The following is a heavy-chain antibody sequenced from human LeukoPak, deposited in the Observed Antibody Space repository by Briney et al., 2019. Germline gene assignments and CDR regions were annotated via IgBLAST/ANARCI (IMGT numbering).Heavy chain of an antibody. CDR1: GFTFSSYS. Sequence: GGSLRLSCAASGFTFSSYSMNWVRQAPGKGLEWVSYISSSSSTIYYADSVKGRFTISRDNAKNSLYLHMNSLKDGDTAVYYCARGALDFDYWGQGTLVTVSS. V-gene: IGHV3-48*02. J-gene: IGHJ4*02. CDR3: ARGALDFDY. CDR2: ISSSSSTI.